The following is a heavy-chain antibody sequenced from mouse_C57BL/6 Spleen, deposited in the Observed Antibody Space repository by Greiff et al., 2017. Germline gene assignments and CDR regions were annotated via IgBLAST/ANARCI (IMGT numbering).Heavy chain of an antibody. CDR2: INPSTGGT. J-gene: IGHJ4*01. D-gene: IGHD1-1*01. CDR1: GYSFTGYY. V-gene: IGHV1-43*01. Sequence: VQLKESGPELVKPGASVKISCKASGYSFTGYYMHWVKQSSEKSLEWIGEINPSTGGTSYNQKFKGKATLTVDKSSSTAYMQLTSLTSEDSAGYYCARGGNFYYGSSPGYAMDYCGQGTSVSVSS. CDR3: ARGGNFYYGSSPGYAMDY.